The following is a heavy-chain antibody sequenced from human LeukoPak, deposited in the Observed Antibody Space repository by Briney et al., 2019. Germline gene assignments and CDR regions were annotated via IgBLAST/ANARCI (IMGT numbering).Heavy chain of an antibody. D-gene: IGHD5-18*01. J-gene: IGHJ6*02. CDR2: INPNSGGT. CDR1: GYTFTGYY. Sequence: GASVKVSCKASGYTFTGYYMHWVRQAPGQGLEWMGWINPNSGGTNYAQKFQGRVTMTRDTSISTAYMELSRLRSDDTAVYYCARGRDTAMVTIYYYYGMDVWGQGTTVTVSS. CDR3: ARGRDTAMVTIYYYYGMDV. V-gene: IGHV1-2*02.